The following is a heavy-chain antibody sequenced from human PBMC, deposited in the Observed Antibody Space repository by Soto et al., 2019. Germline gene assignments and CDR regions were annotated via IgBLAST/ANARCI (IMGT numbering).Heavy chain of an antibody. D-gene: IGHD6-13*01. CDR3: ARLQAAVPHY. J-gene: IGHJ4*02. V-gene: IGHV4-39*01. CDR1: GDSISGSRSF. Sequence: SETLSLTCTVSGDSISGSRSFWGWIRQPPGKRLEWIGSIFYDGDTLYTPSLKSRVTISVDTSKNQFSLKLTSVAAADTAIYFCARLQAAVPHYWGQGILVTVS. CDR2: IFYDGDT.